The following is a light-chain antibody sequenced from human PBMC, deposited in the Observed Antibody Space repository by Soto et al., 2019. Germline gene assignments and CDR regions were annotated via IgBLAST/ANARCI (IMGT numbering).Light chain of an antibody. CDR1: QNVNKW. Sequence: PMSQSPTTLSASVGDRVTITCPASQNVNKWLAWFQQKPGKVPKLLIFDASTLQTGVPSRFGGGGSGTEFTLTISGLQPDDFATYYCQQYNSYSPWPFGPGTKV. V-gene: IGKV1-5*01. CDR3: QQYNSYSPWP. J-gene: IGKJ1*01. CDR2: DAS.